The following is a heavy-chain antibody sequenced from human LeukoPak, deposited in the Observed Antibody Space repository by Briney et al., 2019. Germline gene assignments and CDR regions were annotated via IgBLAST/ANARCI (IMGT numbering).Heavy chain of an antibody. CDR3: ARVRSAAAGTTWFDP. CDR1: GYTFTSYA. V-gene: IGHV1-3*01. Sequence: ASVKVSCKASGYTFTSYAMHWVRQAPGQRLEWMGWINAGNGNTKYSQKFQDRVTITRDTSASTAYMELSSLRSEDTAVYYCARVRSAAAGTTWFDPWGQGTLVTVSS. D-gene: IGHD1-7*01. J-gene: IGHJ5*02. CDR2: INAGNGNT.